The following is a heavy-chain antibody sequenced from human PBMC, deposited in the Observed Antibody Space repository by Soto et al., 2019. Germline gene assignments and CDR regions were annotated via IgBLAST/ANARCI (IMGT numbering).Heavy chain of an antibody. J-gene: IGHJ6*02. CDR3: ALGVFGGVPMGPYANYGMDV. V-gene: IGHV1-69*01. D-gene: IGHD3-3*01. Sequence: QVQLVQSGAEVKKPGSSVKVSCKASGGTFSSYAISWVRQAPGQGLEWMGGIIPIFGTANYAQKFQGRVTVSVADSANAAYSELSRVRSEDTAVYYCALGVFGGVPMGPYANYGMDVWGQGTPVTVSS. CDR2: IIPIFGTA. CDR1: GGTFSSYA.